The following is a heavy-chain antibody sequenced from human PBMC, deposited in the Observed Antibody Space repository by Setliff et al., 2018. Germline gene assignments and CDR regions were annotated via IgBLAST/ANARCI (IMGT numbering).Heavy chain of an antibody. CDR2: IYSSGST. V-gene: IGHV4-30-4*08. Sequence: SETLSLTCTVSGGSISSGDYYWSWIRQPPGKGLEWIGYIYSSGSTYYNPSLKSRVSISVDTAKNQFSLKLSSVTAADTAVYYCARESRYYYDNLGTLDYWGQGTLVTVSS. CDR3: ARESRYYYDNLGTLDY. D-gene: IGHD3-22*01. CDR1: GGSISSGDYY. J-gene: IGHJ4*02.